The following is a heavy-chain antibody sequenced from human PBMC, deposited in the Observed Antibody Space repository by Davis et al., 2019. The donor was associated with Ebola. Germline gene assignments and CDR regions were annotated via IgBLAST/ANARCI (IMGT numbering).Heavy chain of an antibody. Sequence: PSETLSLTCTVSGGSISSYYWSWIRQPPGKGLEWIGYIYYSGSTNYNPSLKSRITISVDTSKNHFSLNLRSVTAADTAVYYCARHLGPWGQGTLVTVSS. CDR1: GGSISSYY. CDR3: ARHLGP. CDR2: IYYSGST. J-gene: IGHJ5*02. V-gene: IGHV4-59*08.